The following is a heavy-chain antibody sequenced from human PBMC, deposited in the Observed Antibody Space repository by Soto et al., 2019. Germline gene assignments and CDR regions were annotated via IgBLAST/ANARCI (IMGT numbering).Heavy chain of an antibody. CDR3: AATVRPSASTDY. D-gene: IGHD4-4*01. V-gene: IGHV1-58*01. CDR2: IVVGSGNT. Sequence: SVKVSCQASGFTFTSSAVQWVRQARGQRLEWIGWIVVGSGNTNYAQKFQERVTITRDMSTSTAYMELSSLRSEDTAVYYCAATVRPSASTDYWGQGTLVTVSS. J-gene: IGHJ4*02. CDR1: GFTFTSSA.